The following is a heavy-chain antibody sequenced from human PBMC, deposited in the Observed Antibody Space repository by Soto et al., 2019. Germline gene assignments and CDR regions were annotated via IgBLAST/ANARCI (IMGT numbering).Heavy chain of an antibody. V-gene: IGHV4-4*02. Sequence: ASETLSLTCAVSGGSISSSNWWSWVRQPPGKGLEWIGEIYHSGSTNYNPSLKSRVTISVDKSKNQFSLKLSSVTAADTAVYYCARDHPPMAAAGGGSSLDSDYWGQGTLVTVSS. CDR2: IYHSGST. J-gene: IGHJ4*02. CDR1: GGSISSSNW. CDR3: ARDHPPMAAAGGGSSLDSDY. D-gene: IGHD6-13*01.